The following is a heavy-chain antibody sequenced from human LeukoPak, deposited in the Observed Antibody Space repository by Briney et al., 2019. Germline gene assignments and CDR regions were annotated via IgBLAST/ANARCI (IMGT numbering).Heavy chain of an antibody. CDR2: IYYSGST. Sequence: PSETLSLTCTVSGGSISSGGYYWTWVRQHPGKGLEWIGYIYYSGSTYYNPSLKSRVTISVDTSKNQFSLRLSSVTAADTAVYYCALGYCGGGSCYAREYFQHWGQGTLVTVSS. CDR1: GGSISSGGYY. J-gene: IGHJ1*01. CDR3: ALGYCGGGSCYAREYFQH. D-gene: IGHD2-15*01. V-gene: IGHV4-31*03.